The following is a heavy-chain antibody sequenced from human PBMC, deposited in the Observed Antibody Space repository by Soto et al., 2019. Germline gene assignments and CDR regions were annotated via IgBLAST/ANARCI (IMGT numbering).Heavy chain of an antibody. CDR3: ARLLYYYDSSGYSDS. CDR1: GGSICSSNS. J-gene: IGHJ4*02. V-gene: IGHV4-4*02. Sequence: SETLSLTCAVSGGSICSSNSWRWVRQPPGKGLEWIGEINHSGSTNYNPSLKSRVTISVDTSKNQFSLKLSSVTAADTAVYFCARLLYYYDSSGYSDSWGQGTLVTVSS. CDR2: INHSGST. D-gene: IGHD3-22*01.